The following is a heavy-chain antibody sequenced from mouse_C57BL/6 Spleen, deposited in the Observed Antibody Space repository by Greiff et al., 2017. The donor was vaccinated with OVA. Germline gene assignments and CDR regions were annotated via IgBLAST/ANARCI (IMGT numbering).Heavy chain of an antibody. D-gene: IGHD1-1*01. CDR1: GYTFTSYW. V-gene: IGHV1-59*01. J-gene: IGHJ1*03. CDR3: APYGVDG. CDR2: IDPSDSYT. Sequence: VQLQQPGAELVRPGTSVKLSCKASGYTFTSYWMHWVKQRPGQGLEWIGVIDPSDSYTNYNQKFKGKATLTVDTSSSTAYMQHSSLTSEDSAVYYCAPYGVDGWGTGTTVTVSS.